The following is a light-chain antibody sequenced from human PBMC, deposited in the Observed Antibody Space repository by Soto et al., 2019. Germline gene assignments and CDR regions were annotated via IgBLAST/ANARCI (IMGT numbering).Light chain of an antibody. CDR2: GNS. CDR1: SSNIGAGYD. Sequence: QSVLTQPPSVSGAPGQRVTISCTGSSSNIGAGYDVHWYQQLPGTAPKLLIYGNSNRPSGVPDRFSGSKSGTSASLAITGLQAEDEADYYCQSYDSSLRANVVFGGGTQLTV. J-gene: IGLJ2*01. V-gene: IGLV1-40*01. CDR3: QSYDSSLRANVV.